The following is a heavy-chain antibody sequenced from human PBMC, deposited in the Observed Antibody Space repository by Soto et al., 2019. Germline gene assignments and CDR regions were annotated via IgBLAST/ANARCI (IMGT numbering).Heavy chain of an antibody. CDR1: GYTFTSYY. D-gene: IGHD2-2*02. J-gene: IGHJ4*02. Sequence: GASVKVYCKASGYTFTSYYMHWVRQAPGQGLEWMGIINPSGGSTSYAQKFQGRVTMTRDTSTSTVYMELSSLRSEDTAVYYCARDPPCSSTSCYKGYFDYWGQGTLVTVSS. CDR2: INPSGGST. CDR3: ARDPPCSSTSCYKGYFDY. V-gene: IGHV1-46*01.